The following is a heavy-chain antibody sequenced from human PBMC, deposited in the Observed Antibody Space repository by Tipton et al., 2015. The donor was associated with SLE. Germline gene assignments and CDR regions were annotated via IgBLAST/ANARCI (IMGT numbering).Heavy chain of an antibody. CDR3: ARVGATGLTWFDP. CDR2: IYYSGST. D-gene: IGHD1-26*01. V-gene: IGHV4-59*01. CDR1: GGSISSYY. J-gene: IGHJ5*02. Sequence: TLSLTCTVSGGSISSYYWSWIRQPTGKGLEWIGYIYYSGSTNYNPSLKSRVTISVDTSKNQFSLKLTSVTAADTAVYYCARVGATGLTWFDPWGQGTLVTVSS.